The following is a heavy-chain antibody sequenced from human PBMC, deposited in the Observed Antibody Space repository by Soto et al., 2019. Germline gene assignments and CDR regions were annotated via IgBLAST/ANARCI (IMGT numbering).Heavy chain of an antibody. D-gene: IGHD4-17*01. Sequence: SVKVSCKASGYTFTSYAMHWVRQAPGQRLEWMGWINAGNGNTKYSQKFQGRVTITRDTSASTAYMELSSLRSEVTAVYYCARTVGYYYGMDVWGQGTTVTVSS. J-gene: IGHJ6*02. CDR2: INAGNGNT. CDR3: ARTVGYYYGMDV. V-gene: IGHV1-3*01. CDR1: GYTFTSYA.